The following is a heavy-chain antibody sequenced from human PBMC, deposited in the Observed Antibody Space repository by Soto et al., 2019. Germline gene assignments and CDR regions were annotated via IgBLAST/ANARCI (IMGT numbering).Heavy chain of an antibody. D-gene: IGHD6-13*01. Sequence: QVQLVQSGAEVKKPGAPVKVSCKASGYTFTSYDINWVRQATGQGLEWMGWMNPNSGNTGYAQKFQGRVTMTRNTSISTAYMELSSLRSEDTAVYYCARERSAAGTGWFDPWGQGTLVTVSS. CDR3: ARERSAAGTGWFDP. V-gene: IGHV1-8*01. CDR1: GYTFTSYD. J-gene: IGHJ5*02. CDR2: MNPNSGNT.